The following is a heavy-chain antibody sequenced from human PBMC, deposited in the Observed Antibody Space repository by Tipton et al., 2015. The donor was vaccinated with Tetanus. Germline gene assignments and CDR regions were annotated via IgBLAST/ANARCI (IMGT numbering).Heavy chain of an antibody. V-gene: IGHV3-21*01. CDR2: ISSRNSYI. J-gene: IGHJ4*02. CDR3: VRGRGLGAYSYGFEY. D-gene: IGHD5-12*01. Sequence: SLRLSCVVSGFSFSNYNMNWVRQAPGKGLEWVSSISSRNSYIYYADSVKGRFTVSRDNAESSLYLQMNSLRPEDTAVYYCVRGRGLGAYSYGFEYWGQGALVTVPS. CDR1: GFSFSNYN.